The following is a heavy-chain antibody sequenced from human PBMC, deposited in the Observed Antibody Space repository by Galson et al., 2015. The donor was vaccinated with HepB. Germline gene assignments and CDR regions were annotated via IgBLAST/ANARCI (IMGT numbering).Heavy chain of an antibody. CDR3: AKDRGRLLFDFDI. D-gene: IGHD2-21*02. V-gene: IGHV3-30*18. Sequence: SLRLSCAASGFTFSSYGMHWVRQAPGKGLEWVAVISYDGSNKYYADSVKGRFTISRDNSKNTLYLQMNSLRAEDTAVYYCAKDRGRLLFDFDIWGQGTMVTVSS. CDR1: GFTFSSYG. CDR2: ISYDGSNK. J-gene: IGHJ3*02.